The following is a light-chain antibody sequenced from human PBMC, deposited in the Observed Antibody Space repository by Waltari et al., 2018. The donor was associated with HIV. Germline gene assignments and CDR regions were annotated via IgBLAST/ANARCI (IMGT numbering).Light chain of an antibody. CDR2: DVP. CDR1: NIHVGNYNL. CDR3: LTYVSDSGTWK. Sequence: QSPLTQPASVSGNPGQSVTITCTGTNIHVGNYNLVSWYQQHPGKAPKLLIYDVPKRPSGVSSRFSGSKSGYWASLTISGLLAEDESYYFCLTYVSDSGTWKFGGGTYLTV. V-gene: IGLV2-23*02. J-gene: IGLJ3*02.